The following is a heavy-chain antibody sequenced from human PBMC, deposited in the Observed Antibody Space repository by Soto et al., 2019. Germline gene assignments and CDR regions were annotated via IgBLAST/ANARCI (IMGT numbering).Heavy chain of an antibody. CDR3: ARDLSRRQWLGYGMDV. V-gene: IGHV1-2*04. Sequence: ASVKVSCKASGYTFTGYYMHWVRQAPGQGLEWMGWINPNSGGTNYAQKFQGWVTMTRDTSISTAYMELSRLRSDDTAVYYCARDLSRRQWLGYGMDVWGQGTTVTVSS. CDR1: GYTFTGYY. CDR2: INPNSGGT. J-gene: IGHJ6*02. D-gene: IGHD6-19*01.